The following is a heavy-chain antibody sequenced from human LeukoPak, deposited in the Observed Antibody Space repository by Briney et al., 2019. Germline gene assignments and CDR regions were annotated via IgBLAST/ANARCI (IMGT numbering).Heavy chain of an antibody. D-gene: IGHD3-10*01. V-gene: IGHV3-23*01. CDR2: ISGSGGST. CDR3: AKDFIYGSGTYWGVFDY. J-gene: IGHJ4*02. Sequence: GGSLRLSCAASGFTFSSYAMSWVRQAPGKGLEWVSAISGSGGSTYYADSVKGRFTISRDNSKNTLYLQMNSLRAEDTAVYYCAKDFIYGSGTYWGVFDYWGQGTMVTVSS. CDR1: GFTFSSYA.